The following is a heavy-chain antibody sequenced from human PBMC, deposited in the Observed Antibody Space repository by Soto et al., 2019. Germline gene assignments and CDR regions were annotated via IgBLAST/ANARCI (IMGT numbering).Heavy chain of an antibody. D-gene: IGHD2-8*01. CDR1: GFTFSSYS. CDR2: ISFSSSTI. CDR3: ARDNGMAGSFDP. J-gene: IGHJ5*02. V-gene: IGHV3-48*02. Sequence: ESVGGLVQPGGSLRLSCAASGFTFSSYSMNWVRQAPGKGLEWVSYISFSSSTIFYADSVRGRFTISRDNAKNSLYLQMNTLRDEDTAVYYCARDNGMAGSFDPWGQGTLVTVSS.